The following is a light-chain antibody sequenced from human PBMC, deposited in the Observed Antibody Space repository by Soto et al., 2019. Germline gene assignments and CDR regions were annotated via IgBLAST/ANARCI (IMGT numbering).Light chain of an antibody. V-gene: IGLV2-8*01. CDR2: EVS. CDR1: ASDVGGYSY. CDR3: SSYAGSNNYV. Sequence: QSALTQPRSVSGSPGQSVTISCTGTASDVGGYSYVSWYQQHPGKVPKLMIYEVSKRPSGVPDRFSGSKSGNTASLTVSGLQAEDEADYYCSSYAGSNNYVFGTGTKLTVL. J-gene: IGLJ1*01.